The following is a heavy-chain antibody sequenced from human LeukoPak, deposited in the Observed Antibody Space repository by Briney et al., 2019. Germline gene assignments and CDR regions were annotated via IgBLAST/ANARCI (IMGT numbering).Heavy chain of an antibody. D-gene: IGHD5-12*01. CDR2: INLSGST. V-gene: IGHV4-34*01. CDR1: GGSFSGYY. CDR3: ARGAATTSPNWFDP. J-gene: IGHJ5*02. Sequence: SETLSLTCAVYGGSFSGYYWSWIRQPPGKGLEWIGEINLSGSTNYNPSLKSRVTISVDTSKNQFSLKLSSVTAADTAVYYCARGAATTSPNWFDPWGQGTLVTVSS.